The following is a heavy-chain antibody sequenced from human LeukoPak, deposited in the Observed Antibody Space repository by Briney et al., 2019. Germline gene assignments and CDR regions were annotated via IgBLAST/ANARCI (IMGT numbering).Heavy chain of an antibody. CDR2: IYYSGST. CDR3: ARPYSSSSQREAFDI. D-gene: IGHD6-13*01. Sequence: PSETQSLTCTVSGGSISGYYWSWIRQPPGKGLEWLGYIYYSGSTNYNPSLKSRVTISVDTSKNQFSMKLSSVTAADTALYFCARPYSSSSQREAFDIWGQGTMVTVSS. V-gene: IGHV4-59*08. CDR1: GGSISGYY. J-gene: IGHJ3*02.